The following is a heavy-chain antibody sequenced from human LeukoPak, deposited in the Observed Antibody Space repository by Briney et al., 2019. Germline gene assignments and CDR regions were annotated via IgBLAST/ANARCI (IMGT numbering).Heavy chain of an antibody. CDR2: IKREGSEK. CDR1: GFTFSSFW. V-gene: IGHV3-7*03. D-gene: IGHD1-26*01. Sequence: GGSLKLSCAASGFTFSSFWMSWVRQAPGKGLEWVANIKREGSEKYYVNSVKGRFTISRDDAKSSLYLQMNSLRAEDTAVYYCTRSRSWDFFDFWGRGTLVTVSS. CDR3: TRSRSWDFFDF. J-gene: IGHJ4*02.